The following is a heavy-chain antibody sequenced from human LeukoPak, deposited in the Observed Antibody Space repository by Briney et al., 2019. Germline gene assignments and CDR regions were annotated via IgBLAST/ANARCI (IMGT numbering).Heavy chain of an antibody. D-gene: IGHD3-22*01. V-gene: IGHV3-48*04. Sequence: GGSLRLSCAASGFTFSTYSMNWVRQAPGKGLEWVAAISGGGDTIYYADSVKGRFTVSRDNAENSVYLQMNSVRAEDTAVYYCARDPIYSDHGGYYFDYWGQGTLVIVSS. CDR3: ARDPIYSDHGGYYFDY. CDR2: ISGGGDTI. J-gene: IGHJ4*02. CDR1: GFTFSTYS.